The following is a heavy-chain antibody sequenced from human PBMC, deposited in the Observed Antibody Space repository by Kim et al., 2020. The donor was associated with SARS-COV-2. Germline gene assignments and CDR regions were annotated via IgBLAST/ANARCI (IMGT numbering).Heavy chain of an antibody. J-gene: IGHJ4*02. CDR1: GGSISSGGYY. CDR2: IYYSGST. V-gene: IGHV4-31*03. Sequence: SETLSLTCTVSGGSISSGGYYWSWIRQHPGKGLEWIGYIYYSGSTYYNPSLKSRVTISVDTSKNQFSLKLSSVTAADTAVYYCARGSTVVTEVDYWGQGTLLTVSS. CDR3: ARGSTVVTEVDY. D-gene: IGHD2-15*01.